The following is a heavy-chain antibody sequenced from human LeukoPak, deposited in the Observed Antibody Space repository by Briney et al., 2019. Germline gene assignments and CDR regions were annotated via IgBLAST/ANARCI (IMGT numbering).Heavy chain of an antibody. CDR3: ARDLDSSGWYFGPGGDAFDI. V-gene: IGHV4-4*07. Sequence: PSETLSLTCTVSGGSVTGHYWSWIRQPAGKGLEWIGRIYTSGSTNYNPSLKSRVTMSVDTSKNQFSLKLSSVTAADTAVYYCARDLDSSGWYFGPGGDAFDIWGQGTMVTVSS. CDR2: IYTSGST. D-gene: IGHD6-19*01. J-gene: IGHJ3*02. CDR1: GGSVTGHY.